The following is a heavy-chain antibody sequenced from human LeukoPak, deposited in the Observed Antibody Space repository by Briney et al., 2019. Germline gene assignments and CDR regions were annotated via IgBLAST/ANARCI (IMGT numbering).Heavy chain of an antibody. V-gene: IGHV3-21*01. CDR2: ISSSSSYI. CDR3: ARVSITIFGVVSP. Sequence: GGSLRLSCAASGFTFSSYSMNWVRQAPGKGLEWVSSISSSSSYIYYADSVKGRFTISRDNAKNSLYLQMNSLRAEDTAVYYCARVSITIFGVVSPWGQGTLVTVSS. J-gene: IGHJ5*02. D-gene: IGHD3-3*01. CDR1: GFTFSSYS.